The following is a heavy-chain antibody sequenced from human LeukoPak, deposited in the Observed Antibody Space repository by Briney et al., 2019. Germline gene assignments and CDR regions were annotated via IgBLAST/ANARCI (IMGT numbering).Heavy chain of an antibody. CDR1: GFTFSSYA. Sequence: GGSLRLSCAASGFTFSSYAMSWVRQAPGKGLEWVSAISGNGGSTYYADFVKGRFTISKDNSKNTLYLQMNSLRAEDTAVYYCAKGVDQDYFDYWGQGTLVTVSS. CDR3: AKGVDQDYFDY. J-gene: IGHJ4*02. CDR2: ISGNGGST. V-gene: IGHV3-23*01. D-gene: IGHD2-2*01.